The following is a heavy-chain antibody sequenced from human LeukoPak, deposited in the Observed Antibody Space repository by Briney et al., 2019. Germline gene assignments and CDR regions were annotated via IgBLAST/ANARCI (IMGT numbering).Heavy chain of an antibody. CDR2: ISTDGKST. J-gene: IGHJ6*04. V-gene: IGHV3-74*01. CDR1: GLTFSNYW. Sequence: GGSLRLSCVASGLTFSNYWMLWVRQAPGEGLMWVSLISTDGKSTRYAESVKGRFTISRDNAKNALYLQMDILRVEDTALYFCVRDYQFIQEVWGEGTTVTVSS. D-gene: IGHD2-2*01. CDR3: VRDYQFIQEV.